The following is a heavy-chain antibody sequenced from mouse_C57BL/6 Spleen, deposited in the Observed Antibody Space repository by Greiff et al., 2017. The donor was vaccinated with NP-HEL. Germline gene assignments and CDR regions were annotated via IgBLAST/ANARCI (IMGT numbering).Heavy chain of an antibody. Sequence: QVQLKQSGAELVRPGASVTLSCKASGYTFTDYEMHWVKQTPVHGLEWIGAIDPETGGTAYNQKFKGKAILTADKSSSTAYMELRSLTSEDSAVYYCTTRGEDYGNFDYWGQGTTLTVSS. CDR3: TTRGEDYGNFDY. D-gene: IGHD2-1*01. J-gene: IGHJ2*01. CDR2: IDPETGGT. CDR1: GYTFTDYE. V-gene: IGHV1-15*01.